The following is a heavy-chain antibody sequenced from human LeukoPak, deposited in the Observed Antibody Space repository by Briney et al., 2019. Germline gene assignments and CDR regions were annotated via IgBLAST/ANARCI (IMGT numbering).Heavy chain of an antibody. CDR3: ARGKYDSSGYPLLGFDY. CDR2: IKQDGSEK. Sequence: GVLRLSCAASGFTFSSYWMSWARQAPGKGLEWVANIKQDGSEKYYVDSVKGRFTISRDNAKKSLYLQMNSLRAEDTAVYYCARGKYDSSGYPLLGFDYWGQGTLVTVSS. V-gene: IGHV3-7*01. D-gene: IGHD3-22*01. CDR1: GFTFSSYW. J-gene: IGHJ4*02.